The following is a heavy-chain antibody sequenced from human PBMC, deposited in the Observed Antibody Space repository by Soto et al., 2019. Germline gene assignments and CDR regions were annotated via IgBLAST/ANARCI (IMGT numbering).Heavy chain of an antibody. CDR2: INSDGSST. CDR1: GFTFRSYW. V-gene: IGHV3-74*01. Sequence: GGSLRLSCAASGFTFRSYWMHWVRQAPGKGLVWVSRINSDGSSTSYADSVKGRFTISRDNAKNTLYLQMNSLRAQDTAVYSCERGGVRRYCSSTSCYTWVFDYWGQGT. D-gene: IGHD2-2*02. CDR3: ERGGVRRYCSSTSCYTWVFDY. J-gene: IGHJ4*02.